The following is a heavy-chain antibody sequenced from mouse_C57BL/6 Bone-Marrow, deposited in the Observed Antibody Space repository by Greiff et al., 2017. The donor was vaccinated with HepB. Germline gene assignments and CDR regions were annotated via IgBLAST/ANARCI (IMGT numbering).Heavy chain of an antibody. CDR3: VREGYYGSSHWYFDV. CDR1: GFTFNTYA. J-gene: IGHJ1*03. D-gene: IGHD1-1*01. CDR2: IRSKSSNYAT. V-gene: IGHV10-3*01. Sequence: EVHLVESGGGLVQPKGSLKLSCAASGFTFNTYAMHWVRQAPGKGLEWVARIRSKSSNYATYYADSVKDRFTISRDDSQSMLYLQMNNLKTEDTAMYYCVREGYYGSSHWYFDVWGTGTTVTVSS.